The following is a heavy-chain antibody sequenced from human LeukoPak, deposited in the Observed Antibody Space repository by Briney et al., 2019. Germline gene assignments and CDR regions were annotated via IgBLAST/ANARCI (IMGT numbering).Heavy chain of an antibody. CDR2: IRGSGGTT. CDR1: GFTFSSYA. J-gene: IGHJ4*02. Sequence: GGSLRLSCAASGFTFSSYAMSWVRQAPGKGLEWVSAIRGSGGTTYYADSVKGRFTISRDNSKDTLYQQMNSLRVEDTAVYYCAKGLYDWLSDTDYWGQGTLVSVYS. D-gene: IGHD3-9*01. V-gene: IGHV3-23*01. CDR3: AKGLYDWLSDTDY.